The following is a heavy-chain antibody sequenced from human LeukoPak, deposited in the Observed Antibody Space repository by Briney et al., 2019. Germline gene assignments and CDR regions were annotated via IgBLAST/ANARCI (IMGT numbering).Heavy chain of an antibody. CDR3: ARVGGSYSIDY. V-gene: IGHV3-23*01. CDR2: ISGSGGST. J-gene: IGHJ4*02. CDR1: GFTFSSYA. D-gene: IGHD1-26*01. Sequence: GGSLRLSCAASGFTFSSYAMSWVRQAPGKGLEWVSAISGSGGSTYYADSVKGRFTISRDNSKNTLYLQMNSLRVEDTAVYYCARVGGSYSIDYWGQGTLVTVSS.